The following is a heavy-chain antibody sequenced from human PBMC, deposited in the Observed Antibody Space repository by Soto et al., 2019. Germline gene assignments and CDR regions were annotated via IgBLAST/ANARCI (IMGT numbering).Heavy chain of an antibody. CDR3: AREGRGSALLNYYYYGMDV. CDR2: ISAYNGNT. CDR1: GYTFTSYG. V-gene: IGHV1-18*01. J-gene: IGHJ6*02. Sequence: ASVKVSCKASGYTFTSYGISWVRQAPGQGLEWMGWISAYNGNTNYAQKLQGRVTMTTDTSTSTAYMELRSLRSDDTAVYYCAREGRGSALLNYYYYGMDVWCQGTTVTFCS. D-gene: IGHD2-15*01.